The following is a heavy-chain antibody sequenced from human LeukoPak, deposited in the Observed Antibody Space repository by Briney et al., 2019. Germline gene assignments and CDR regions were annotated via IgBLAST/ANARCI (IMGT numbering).Heavy chain of an antibody. Sequence: PGGSLRLSCAASGFTFNGYAMSWVRQAPGKGLEWVSGISSGGNTYYADSVKGRFTISRDNSENTLNLQMNSLRAEDTAIYYCAKARAGDITAAFNYWGQGTLVTVSS. V-gene: IGHV3-23*01. CDR2: ISSGGNT. D-gene: IGHD6-13*01. CDR1: GFTFNGYA. CDR3: AKARAGDITAAFNY. J-gene: IGHJ4*02.